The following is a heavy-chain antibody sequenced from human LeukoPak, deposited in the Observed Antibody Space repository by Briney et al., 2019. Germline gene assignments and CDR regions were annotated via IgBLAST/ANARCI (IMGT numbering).Heavy chain of an antibody. CDR1: GGSISSYY. J-gene: IGHJ4*02. V-gene: IGHV4-4*07. CDR2: IYTSGST. Sequence: SGTLSLTCAVSGGSISSYYWSWIGQPAGKGLEWIGRIYTSGSTNYNPSLKSRVTMSVDMSKNQFSLKLSSVTAADTAVYYCARGEYSSGWYWGRFDYWGQGTLVTVSS. CDR3: ARGEYSSGWYWGRFDY. D-gene: IGHD6-19*01.